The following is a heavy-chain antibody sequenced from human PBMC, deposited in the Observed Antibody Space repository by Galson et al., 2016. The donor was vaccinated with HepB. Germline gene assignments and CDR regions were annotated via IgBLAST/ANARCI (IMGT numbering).Heavy chain of an antibody. J-gene: IGHJ5*02. CDR2: ISSGSSYL. CDR3: AKANIIMVTLGIYLDT. Sequence: SLRLSCAASGFTLSTYSINWVRQAPGKGLEWVASISSGSSYLNYADSVKSRFTISRDNSKNTLFLQMNGLRADDTAVYYCAKANIIMVTLGIYLDTWGPGTLVTVSS. V-gene: IGHV3-21*04. CDR1: GFTLSTYS. D-gene: IGHD2/OR15-2a*01.